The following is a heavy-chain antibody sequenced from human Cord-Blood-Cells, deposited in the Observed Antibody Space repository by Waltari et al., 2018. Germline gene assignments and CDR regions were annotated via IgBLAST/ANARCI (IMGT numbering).Heavy chain of an antibody. Sequence: QVQLQESGPGLVKPSETLSLTCAVSGYSISSGYYWGWIRQPPGKGLEWIGSIYHSGSTYYNPSLKSRVTISVDTSKNQFSLKLSSVTAADTAVYYCARDWDSGSYDYWGQGTLVTVSS. V-gene: IGHV4-38-2*02. CDR1: GYSISSGYY. CDR2: IYHSGST. D-gene: IGHD1-26*01. J-gene: IGHJ4*02. CDR3: ARDWDSGSYDY.